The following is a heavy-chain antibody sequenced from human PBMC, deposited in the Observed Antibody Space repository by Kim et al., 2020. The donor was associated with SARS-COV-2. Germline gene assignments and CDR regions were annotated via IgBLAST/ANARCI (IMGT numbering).Heavy chain of an antibody. Sequence: SETLSLTCTVSGGSISSSSYYWGWIRQPPGKGLEWIGTIYYSGSTYYNPSLKSRVTISVDTSKNQFSLKLSSVTAADTAVNYCARLLGWIQPWYFDYWG. D-gene: IGHD5-18*01. J-gene: IGHJ4*01. V-gene: IGHV4-39*01. CDR3: ARLLGWIQPWYFDY. CDR1: GGSISSSSYY. CDR2: IYYSGST.